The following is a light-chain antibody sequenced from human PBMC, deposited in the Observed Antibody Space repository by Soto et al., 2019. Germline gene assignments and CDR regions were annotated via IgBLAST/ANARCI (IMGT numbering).Light chain of an antibody. V-gene: IGKV1-39*01. CDR2: AAS. CDR1: QSISSY. CDR3: QQSYSTPIT. Sequence: DIQMTQSPSSVSASVVDRVTITYQASQSISSYLNWYQQEPGKAPKFLIYAASSLQSGVPSRFSGSGSGTDFTLTISSLQPEDFATYYCQQSYSTPITFGQGTRLEIK. J-gene: IGKJ5*01.